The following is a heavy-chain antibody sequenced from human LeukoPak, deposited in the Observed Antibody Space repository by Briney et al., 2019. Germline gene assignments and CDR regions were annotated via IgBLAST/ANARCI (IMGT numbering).Heavy chain of an antibody. V-gene: IGHV1-2*02. CDR3: ARVRYGDYVGFDY. Sequence: GASVKVSCKASGYTFTGYYMHWVRQAPGQGLEWMGWINPNSGGTNYAQKFQGRVTMTRDTSITTAYMEASRLRSDDTAVYYCARVRYGDYVGFDYWGQGTLVTVSS. D-gene: IGHD4-17*01. CDR2: INPNSGGT. J-gene: IGHJ4*02. CDR1: GYTFTGYY.